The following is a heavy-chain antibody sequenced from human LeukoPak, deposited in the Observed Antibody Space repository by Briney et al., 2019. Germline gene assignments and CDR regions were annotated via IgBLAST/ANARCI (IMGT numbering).Heavy chain of an antibody. J-gene: IGHJ4*02. CDR1: GFTFISYG. CDR3: AKDLRGCSLGVDY. D-gene: IGHD5-18*01. V-gene: IGHV3-33*06. CDR2: IWYDGSNK. Sequence: PGGSLRLSCAASGFTFISYGMHWVRQAPGTGLEGVAVIWYDGSNKYYADSVKGRFTISRDNSKNTLYLQMNSLRAEDTAVYYCAKDLRGCSLGVDYWGQGTLVTVSS.